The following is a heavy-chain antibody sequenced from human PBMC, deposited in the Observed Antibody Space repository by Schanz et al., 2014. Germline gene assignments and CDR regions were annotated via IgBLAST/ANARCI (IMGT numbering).Heavy chain of an antibody. CDR2: ISSSSSYI. Sequence: VQLVQSGGGVVQPGGSLRLSCAASGFTFTSYSMHWVRQAPGKGLEWVSSISSSSSYIYYADSVKGRFIIPRDNSKNTLYLQMNSLRAEDTAVYYCAKIRYDSSGYYLPYYGMDVWGQGTTVIVSS. D-gene: IGHD3-22*01. CDR3: AKIRYDSSGYYLPYYGMDV. CDR1: GFTFTSYS. J-gene: IGHJ6*02. V-gene: IGHV3-21*04.